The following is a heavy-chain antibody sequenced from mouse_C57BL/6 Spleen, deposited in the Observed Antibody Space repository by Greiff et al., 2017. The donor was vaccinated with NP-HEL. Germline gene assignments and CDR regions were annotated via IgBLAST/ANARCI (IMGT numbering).Heavy chain of an antibody. CDR1: GYTFTSYW. Sequence: QVQLQQPGAELVKPGASVKLSCKASGYTFTSYWMHWVKQRPGQGLEWIGMIHPNSGSTNYNEKFKSKATLTVDKSYSTAYMQLSSLTSEDSAVYYCARGRIYDGYPFDYWGQGTTLTVSS. V-gene: IGHV1-64*01. CDR3: ARGRIYDGYPFDY. D-gene: IGHD2-3*01. J-gene: IGHJ2*01. CDR2: IHPNSGST.